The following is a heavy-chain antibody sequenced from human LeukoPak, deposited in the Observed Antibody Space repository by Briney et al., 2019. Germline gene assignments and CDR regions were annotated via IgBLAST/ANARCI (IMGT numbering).Heavy chain of an antibody. CDR3: ARARDDQQWLVEFAFDI. J-gene: IGHJ3*02. D-gene: IGHD6-19*01. V-gene: IGHV1-2*02. CDR1: GYTFTGYY. CDR2: INPNSGGT. Sequence: ASVKVSCKASGYTFTGYYMHWVRQAPGQGLEWMGWINPNSGGTNYAQKFQGRVTITRDTSISTAYMELSRLRSDDTAVYYCARARDDQQWLVEFAFDIWGQGTMVTVSS.